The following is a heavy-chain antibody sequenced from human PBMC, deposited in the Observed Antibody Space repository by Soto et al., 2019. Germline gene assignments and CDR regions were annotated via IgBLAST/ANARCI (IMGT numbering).Heavy chain of an antibody. CDR3: ARVLDYGGKSEASDV. Sequence: QLVQSGAAVKEPGESLKIACKGSGCSFTTYWISWVRPMPGKGLEWMGIIYPGDSKTTYSPSFQGQVTISADKSISTANLQLSSLKASDTAMYYCARVLDYGGKSEASDVWGQGTMVTVSS. D-gene: IGHD4-17*01. CDR1: GCSFTTYW. CDR2: IYPGDSKT. V-gene: IGHV5-51*03. J-gene: IGHJ3*01.